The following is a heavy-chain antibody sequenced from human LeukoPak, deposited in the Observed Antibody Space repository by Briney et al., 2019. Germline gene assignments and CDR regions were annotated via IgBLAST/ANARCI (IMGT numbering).Heavy chain of an antibody. CDR3: ARGSNDFWSGYYNWFDP. D-gene: IGHD3-3*01. Sequence: SETLSLTCTVSGGSISRYYWSWIRQPAGKGLEWIGRIYGSGSTTYNPSLKSRVRLSVDTSKNQFSLKLSSVTAADTAVYYCARGSNDFWSGYYNWFDPWGQGTLVTVSS. J-gene: IGHJ5*02. V-gene: IGHV4-4*07. CDR2: IYGSGST. CDR1: GGSISRYY.